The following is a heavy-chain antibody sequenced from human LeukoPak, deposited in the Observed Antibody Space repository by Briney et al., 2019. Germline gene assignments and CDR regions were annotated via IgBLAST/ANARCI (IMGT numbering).Heavy chain of an antibody. CDR1: GGSFSGYY. Sequence: KSSETLSLTCAVYGGSFSGYYWSWIRQPPGKGLEWNGEINHSGSTNYNPSLKSRVTISVDTSKNQFSLKLSSVTAADTAVYYCARRYSRGWYDGGADYFDYWGQGTLVTVSS. J-gene: IGHJ4*02. D-gene: IGHD6-19*01. V-gene: IGHV4-34*01. CDR3: ARRYSRGWYDGGADYFDY. CDR2: INHSGST.